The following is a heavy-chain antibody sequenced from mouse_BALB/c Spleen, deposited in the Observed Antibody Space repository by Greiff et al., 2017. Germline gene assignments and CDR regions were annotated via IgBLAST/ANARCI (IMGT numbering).Heavy chain of an antibody. D-gene: IGHD2-4*01. CDR1: GFTFSNYW. Sequence: EVKVVESGGGLVQPGGSMKLSCVASGFTFSNYWMNWVRQSPEKGLEWVAEIRLKSNNYATHYAESVKGRFTISRDDSKSSVYLQMNNLRAEDTGIYYCTDDYSYWGQGTTLTVSS. V-gene: IGHV6-6*02. CDR3: TDDYSY. CDR2: IRLKSNNYAT. J-gene: IGHJ2*01.